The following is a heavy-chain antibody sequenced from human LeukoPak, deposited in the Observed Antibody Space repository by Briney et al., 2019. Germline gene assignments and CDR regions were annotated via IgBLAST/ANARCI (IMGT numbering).Heavy chain of an antibody. CDR2: IYPDDSDT. J-gene: IGHJ6*03. CDR1: GYSFTTYW. D-gene: IGHD1-1*01. Sequence: GESLKISCKGSGYSFTTYWIAWVRQMPGKGLEDMGIIYPDDSDTRNSPSFQGQVTISADRSITTAYLYRSSLKASDTAMYYCARHERRYYYYMDVWGKGTTVTVSS. V-gene: IGHV5-51*01. CDR3: ARHERRYYYYMDV.